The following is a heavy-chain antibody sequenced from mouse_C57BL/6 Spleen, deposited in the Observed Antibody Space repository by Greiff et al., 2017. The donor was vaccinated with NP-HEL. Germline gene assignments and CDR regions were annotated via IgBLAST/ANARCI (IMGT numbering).Heavy chain of an antibody. CDR3: ARRGGNYYYYAMDY. J-gene: IGHJ4*01. V-gene: IGHV3-6*01. CDR2: ISYDGSN. D-gene: IGHD2-1*01. Sequence: ESGPGLVKPSQSLSLTCSVTGYSITSGYYWNWIRQFPGNKLEWMGYISYDGSNNYNPSLKNRISITRDTSKNQFFLKLNSVTTEDTATYYCARRGGNYYYYAMDYWGQGTSVTVSS. CDR1: GYSITSGYY.